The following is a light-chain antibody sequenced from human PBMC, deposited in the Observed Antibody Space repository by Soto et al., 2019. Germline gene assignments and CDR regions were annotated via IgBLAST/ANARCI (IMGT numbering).Light chain of an antibody. CDR3: QQYETYSGT. J-gene: IGKJ1*01. CDR1: QSVSSS. V-gene: IGKV1-5*01. Sequence: TQSSMTPSLSPGERATLSCRASQSVSSSYLAWYQQKPGKAPTLLIYDASALPRGVPSRFSGSGSGTEFTLTISSLQPDDFATYYCQQYETYSGTFGQGTKVDIK. CDR2: DAS.